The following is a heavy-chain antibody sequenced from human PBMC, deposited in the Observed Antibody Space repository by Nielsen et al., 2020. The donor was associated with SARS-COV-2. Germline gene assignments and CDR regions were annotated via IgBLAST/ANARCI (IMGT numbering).Heavy chain of an antibody. CDR3: ARDRGYDILTGYSDYYGMDV. CDR1: GGSISSSSYY. J-gene: IGHJ6*02. V-gene: IGHV4-39*07. CDR2: IYYSGST. Sequence: GSLRLSCTVSGGSISSSSYYWGWIRQPPGKGLEWIGTIYYSGSTSYNPSLKSRVTISVDTSKNQFSLKLNSVTAADTAVYYCARDRGYDILTGYSDYYGMDVWGQGTTVTVSS. D-gene: IGHD3-9*01.